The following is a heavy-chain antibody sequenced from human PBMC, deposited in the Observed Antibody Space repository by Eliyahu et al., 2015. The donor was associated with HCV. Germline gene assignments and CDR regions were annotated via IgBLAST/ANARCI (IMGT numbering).Heavy chain of an antibody. Sequence: QITFKESGPTLVKPTQTHTLTCTFPGFSLSTGXVGVGXXRXPPGKALEWLALIYWNDDXRYSPSLKSRLTXTKDTSKNQVVLKMTNMDPVDTATYYCAHKWHYYYGMDVWGQGTTVTVSS. J-gene: IGHJ6*02. CDR1: GFSLSTGXVG. CDR2: IYWNDDX. V-gene: IGHV2-5*01. D-gene: IGHD2-8*01. CDR3: AHKWHYYYGMDV.